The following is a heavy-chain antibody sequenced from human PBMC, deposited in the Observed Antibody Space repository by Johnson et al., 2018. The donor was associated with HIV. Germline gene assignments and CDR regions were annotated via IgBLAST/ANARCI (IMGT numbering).Heavy chain of an antibody. CDR3: AKEMATVNPEAFDI. Sequence: QVQLVESGGGVVQPGRSLRLSCAASGFTFSSYGMHWVRQAPGKGLEWVAVISYDGTIKYYADSAKGRFTISRDNSKNTLYLQMNTLGAEDTAVYYCAKEMATVNPEAFDIWGQGTMVTVSS. CDR1: GFTFSSYG. D-gene: IGHD5-24*01. CDR2: ISYDGTIK. V-gene: IGHV3-30*18. J-gene: IGHJ3*02.